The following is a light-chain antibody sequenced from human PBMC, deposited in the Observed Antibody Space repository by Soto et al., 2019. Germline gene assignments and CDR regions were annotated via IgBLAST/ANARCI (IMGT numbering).Light chain of an antibody. CDR1: QSVSSF. CDR3: QHRSNWPPT. V-gene: IGKV3-11*01. J-gene: IGKJ4*01. Sequence: EIVLTQSPATLSLSPGERATLSCRASQSVSSFLAWYQQKPGQPPRLLIYDASNRATGIPARFSGSGSGTDCTLTISSLEPEDFAVYYCQHRSNWPPTFGGGTKVEIK. CDR2: DAS.